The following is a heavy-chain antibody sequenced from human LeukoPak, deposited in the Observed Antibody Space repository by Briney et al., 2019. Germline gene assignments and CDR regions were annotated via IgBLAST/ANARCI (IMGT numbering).Heavy chain of an antibody. CDR3: ARQEGAYYDILTGYSSLDY. V-gene: IGHV5-51*01. CDR2: IYPGDSDT. J-gene: IGHJ4*02. D-gene: IGHD3-9*01. Sequence: KPGESLKISCKGSGYSFTSYWIGWVRQMPGKGLECMGIIYPGDSDTRYSPSFQGQVTISADKSIRTAYLQWSSLKASDTAMYYCARQEGAYYDILTGYSSLDYWGQGTLVTVSS. CDR1: GYSFTSYW.